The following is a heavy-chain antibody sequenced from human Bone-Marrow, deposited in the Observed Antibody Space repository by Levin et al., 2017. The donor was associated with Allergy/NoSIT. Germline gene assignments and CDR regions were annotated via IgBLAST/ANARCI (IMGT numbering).Heavy chain of an antibody. D-gene: IGHD6-13*01. CDR3: ARGFSDSSSWSEFDY. V-gene: IGHV1-8*01. J-gene: IGHJ4*02. CDR1: GYTFTNYD. Sequence: GASVKVSCKASGYTFTNYDINWVRQATGQGLEWMGWMNPNSGNTGYAQKFQGRITMARNTSISTAYMELSSLRSEDAAVYYCARGFSDSSSWSEFDYWGQGTLVTVSS. CDR2: MNPNSGNT.